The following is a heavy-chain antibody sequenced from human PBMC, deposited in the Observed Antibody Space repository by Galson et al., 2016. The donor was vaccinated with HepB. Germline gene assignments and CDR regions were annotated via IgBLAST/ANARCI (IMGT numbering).Heavy chain of an antibody. J-gene: IGHJ3*01. V-gene: IGHV6-1*01. Sequence: CAISGDSASSNSAAWNWIRQSPSRGLEWLGRTYYRSKWYNDYAVSLKGRITIDPDTSKNQFSLQLNSVTPEDTAIYYCASAQTGTAQIRAFDFWGQGTMVTVSS. CDR3: ASAQTGTAQIRAFDF. CDR2: TYYRSKWYN. D-gene: IGHD1-7*01. CDR1: GDSASSNSAA.